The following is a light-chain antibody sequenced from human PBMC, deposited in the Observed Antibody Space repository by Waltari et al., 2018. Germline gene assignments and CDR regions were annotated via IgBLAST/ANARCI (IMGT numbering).Light chain of an antibody. Sequence: DILLTQSPSSVSASVGDRVTISCRASQNIDTGLAWYQQKPGKAPKLLIYATSSFQSGVPSRFSCTGSETEFTLSISSLQPDDFATYYCQQASSFLLTFGQGTRLEI. CDR3: QQASSFLLT. CDR2: ATS. V-gene: IGKV1-12*01. CDR1: QNIDTG. J-gene: IGKJ5*01.